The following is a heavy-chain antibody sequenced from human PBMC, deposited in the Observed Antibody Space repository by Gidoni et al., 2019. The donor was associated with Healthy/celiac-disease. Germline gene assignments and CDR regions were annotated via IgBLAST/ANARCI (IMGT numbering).Heavy chain of an antibody. D-gene: IGHD3-10*01. CDR2: ISGSGGST. CDR3: AKDQGVRGDTLGLGLDAFDI. V-gene: IGHV3-23*01. J-gene: IGHJ3*02. Sequence: PGKGLEWVSAISGSGGSTYYADSVKGRFTISRDNSKNTLYLQMNSLRAEDTAVYYCAKDQGVRGDTLGLGLDAFDIWGQGTMVTVSS.